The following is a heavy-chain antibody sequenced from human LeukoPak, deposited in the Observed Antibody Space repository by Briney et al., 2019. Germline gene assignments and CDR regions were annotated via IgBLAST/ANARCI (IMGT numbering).Heavy chain of an antibody. CDR3: AGDLRGYSYGFSPDYGMDV. CDR2: IYYSGST. V-gene: IGHV4-59*01. Sequence: SEILSLTCTVSGGSISSYYWSWIRQPPGKGLEWIGYIYYSGSTNYNPSLKSRVTISVDTSKNQFSLKLSSVTAADTAVYYCAGDLRGYSYGFSPDYGMDVWGQGTTVTVSS. CDR1: GGSISSYY. J-gene: IGHJ6*02. D-gene: IGHD5-18*01.